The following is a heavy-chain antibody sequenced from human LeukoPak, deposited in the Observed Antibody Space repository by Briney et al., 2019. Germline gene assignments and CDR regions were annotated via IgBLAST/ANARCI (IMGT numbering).Heavy chain of an antibody. CDR1: GYTFIGYY. CDR2: INPNSGGT. CDR3: ARDSGRSGIFDY. J-gene: IGHJ4*02. Sequence: GASMKVSCKASGYTFIGYYMHWVRQAPGQGIEWMGWINPNSGGTNYAQKFQGRVTMARDTSISTAYMELSRLRSDDTAVYYCARDSGRSGIFDYGGQGTLVTVSS. V-gene: IGHV1-2*02. D-gene: IGHD3-10*01.